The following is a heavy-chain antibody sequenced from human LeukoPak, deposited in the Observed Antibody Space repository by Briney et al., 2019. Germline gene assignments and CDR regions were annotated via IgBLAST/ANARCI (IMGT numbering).Heavy chain of an antibody. CDR1: EFSLSSHGVA. J-gene: IGHJ4*02. Sequence: ESGPTLVNPTQTLTLTCTFSEFSLSSHGVAVGWIRQPPGKALEWLALIYWDGDKRYTPSLKSRLTIAGDTSKNQVVLTMTDMDPVDTATYYCARPHGHDSSGYYNNYFDSWGQGTLVTVSS. CDR2: IYWDGDK. V-gene: IGHV2-5*02. D-gene: IGHD3-22*01. CDR3: ARPHGHDSSGYYNNYFDS.